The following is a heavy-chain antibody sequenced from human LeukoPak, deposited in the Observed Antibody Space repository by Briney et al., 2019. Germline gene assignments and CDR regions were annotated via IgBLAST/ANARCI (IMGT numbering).Heavy chain of an antibody. CDR2: IYYSGST. CDR3: ATFDSNASQIDY. Sequence: PSETLSLTCTLSGGSITSDFWSWIRQPPGKGLEWIGYIYYSGSTNYNPSLKSRVTISVDTSKNQSSLKLSSMTAADTAVYYCATFDSNASQIDYWGRGTLVTVSS. J-gene: IGHJ4*02. D-gene: IGHD3-22*01. CDR1: GGSITSDF. V-gene: IGHV4-59*01.